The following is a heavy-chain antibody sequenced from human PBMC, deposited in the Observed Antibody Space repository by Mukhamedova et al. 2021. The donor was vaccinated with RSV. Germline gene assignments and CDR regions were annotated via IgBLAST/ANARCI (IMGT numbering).Heavy chain of an antibody. CDR2: GSRT. D-gene: IGHD2-21*02. CDR3: ARGRSDSYFYYHYIDV. V-gene: IGHV3-33*01. J-gene: IGHJ6*03. Sequence: GSRTYYTDSVKGRFTISRDNSKNTLYLQMNSLSNEDTAVYYCARGRSDSYFYYHYIDVLGKGTTVTVSS.